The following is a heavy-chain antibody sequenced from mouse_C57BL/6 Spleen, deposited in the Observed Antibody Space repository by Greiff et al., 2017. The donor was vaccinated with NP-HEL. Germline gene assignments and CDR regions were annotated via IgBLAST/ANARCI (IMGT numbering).Heavy chain of an antibody. J-gene: IGHJ3*01. CDR2: ISSGSSTI. CDR1: GFTFSDYG. V-gene: IGHV5-17*01. D-gene: IGHD4-1*02. Sequence: EVKLVESGEGLVKPGGSLKLSCAASGFTFSDYGMHWVRQAPEKGLEWVAYISSGSSTIYYADTVKGRFTISRDNAKNTLFLQMTSLRSEDTAMYYCAKQGNWEGAWFAYWGQGTLVTVSA. CDR3: AKQGNWEGAWFAY.